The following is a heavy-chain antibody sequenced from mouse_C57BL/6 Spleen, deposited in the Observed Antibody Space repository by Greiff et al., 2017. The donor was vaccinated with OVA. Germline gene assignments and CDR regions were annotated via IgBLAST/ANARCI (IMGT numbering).Heavy chain of an antibody. V-gene: IGHV1-59*01. J-gene: IGHJ2*01. CDR3: AREGTAYFDY. CDR1: GYTFTSYW. Sequence: QVQLQQSGAELVRPGTSVKLSCKASGYTFTSYWMHWVKQRPGQGLEWIGVIDPSDSYTNYNQKFKGKATLTVDTSSSTAYMQLSSLTSEDSAVYYCAREGTAYFDYWGQGTTLTVSS. CDR2: IDPSDSYT. D-gene: IGHD1-2*01.